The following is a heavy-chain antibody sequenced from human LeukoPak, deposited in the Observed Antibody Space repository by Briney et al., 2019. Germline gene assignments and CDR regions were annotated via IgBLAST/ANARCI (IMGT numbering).Heavy chain of an antibody. CDR3: ARDLVVPAAIASPTLGY. V-gene: IGHV1-2*06. CDR1: GYTFTSYD. J-gene: IGHJ4*02. Sequence: ASVKVSCKASGYTFTSYDINWVRQAPGQGLEWMGRINPNSGGTNYAQKFQGRVTMTRDTSISTAYMELSRLRSDDTAVYYCARDLVVPAAIASPTLGYWGQGTLVTVSS. CDR2: INPNSGGT. D-gene: IGHD2-2*01.